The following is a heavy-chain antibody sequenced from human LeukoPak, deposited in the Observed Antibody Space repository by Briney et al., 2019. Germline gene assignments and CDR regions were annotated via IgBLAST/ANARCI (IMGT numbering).Heavy chain of an antibody. J-gene: IGHJ6*03. CDR2: INHSGST. Sequence: SETLSLTCAVYGGSFSGYYWSWIRQPPGKGLEWIGEINHSGSTNYNPSLKSRVTISVDTPKNQFSLKLSSVTAADTAVYYCARARSYYYYYYYMDVWGKGTTVTISS. V-gene: IGHV4-34*01. CDR1: GGSFSGYY. CDR3: ARARSYYYYYYYMDV. D-gene: IGHD6-6*01.